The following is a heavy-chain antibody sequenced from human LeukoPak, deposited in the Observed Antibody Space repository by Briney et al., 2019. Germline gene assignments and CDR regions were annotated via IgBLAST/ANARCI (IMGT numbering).Heavy chain of an antibody. D-gene: IGHD3-3*02. Sequence: SVKVSCKASGGTFSSYAISWVRQAPGQGLEWMGGIIPIFGTANYAQKFQGRVTITADKSTSTVYMELSRLRFDDTAVYYCASGRTIFYYYMDVWGKGTTVTISS. J-gene: IGHJ6*03. V-gene: IGHV1-69*06. CDR3: ASGRTIFYYYMDV. CDR2: IIPIFGTA. CDR1: GGTFSSYA.